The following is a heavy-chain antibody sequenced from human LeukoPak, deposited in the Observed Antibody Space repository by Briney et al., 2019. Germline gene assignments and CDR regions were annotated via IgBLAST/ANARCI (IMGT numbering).Heavy chain of an antibody. CDR3: AREGITIFGVVTPQGWFDP. Sequence: ASVKVSCKASGYDFTSVGITWVRRAPGQGLEWMGWISPYNGNTRYAQKFQGRVTITADKSTSTAYMELSSLRSEDTAVYYCAREGITIFGVVTPQGWFDPWGQGTLVTVSS. J-gene: IGHJ5*02. D-gene: IGHD3-3*01. CDR1: GYDFTSVG. CDR2: ISPYNGNT. V-gene: IGHV1-18*01.